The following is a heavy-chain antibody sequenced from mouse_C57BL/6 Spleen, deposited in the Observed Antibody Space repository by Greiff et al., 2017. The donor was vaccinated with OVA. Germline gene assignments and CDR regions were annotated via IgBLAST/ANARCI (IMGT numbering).Heavy chain of an antibody. V-gene: IGHV1-69*01. J-gene: IGHJ1*03. CDR2: IYPSDSYT. CDR3: ARRGSSVWYFDV. Sequence: QVQLQQPGAELVMPGASVKLSCKASGYTFTSYWMHWVKQRPGQGLEWIGEIYPSDSYTNYNQKFKGKSTLTVDKSSSTAYMQLSSLTSEDAAVYYCARRGSSVWYFDVWGTGTTVTVSS. D-gene: IGHD1-1*01. CDR1: GYTFTSYW.